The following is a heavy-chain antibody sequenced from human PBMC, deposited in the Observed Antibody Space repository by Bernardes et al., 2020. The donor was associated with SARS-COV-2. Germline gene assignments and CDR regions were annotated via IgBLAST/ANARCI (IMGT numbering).Heavy chain of an antibody. V-gene: IGHV3-7*01. J-gene: IGHJ4*01. CDR1: GFTFRGYC. D-gene: IGHD6-19*01. CDR3: ARDRGSGSYREGFDD. Sequence: GGSLRLSCAASGFTFRGYCMSWVRQAPGKGLEWVANIDQDGSEKNYLDSVKGRFTISRDNAKKSLYLQMNSLRAEDTTVYYCARDRGSGSYREGFDDWGHGILVTVSS. CDR2: IDQDGSEK.